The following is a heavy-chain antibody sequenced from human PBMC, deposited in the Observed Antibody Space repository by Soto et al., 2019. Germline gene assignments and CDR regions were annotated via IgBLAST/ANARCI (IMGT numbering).Heavy chain of an antibody. D-gene: IGHD2-15*01. V-gene: IGHV1-69*01. J-gene: IGHJ4*02. CDR1: GGTFSSYA. Sequence: QVQLVQSGAEVKKPGSSVKVSCKASGGTFSSYAISWVRQAPGQELEWMGGIIPIFGTANYAQKFQGRVTITADESTSTAYMELSSLRSEDTAVYYCASTGYCSGGSCYDFDYWGQGTLVTVSS. CDR3: ASTGYCSGGSCYDFDY. CDR2: IIPIFGTA.